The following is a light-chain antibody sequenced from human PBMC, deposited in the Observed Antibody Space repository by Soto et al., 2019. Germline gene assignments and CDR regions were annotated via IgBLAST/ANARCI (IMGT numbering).Light chain of an antibody. J-gene: IGKJ1*01. Sequence: IVMTHSQASLSLSPWEGSTLSSTASQSVSGNLAWYQQRPGQAPILLIYGASTRAPGIPARFSGSGSGTEFNLTISSLQSEDFAVYFCQQYNNWPPWTFGQGTKVDIK. V-gene: IGKV3-15*01. CDR3: QQYNNWPPWT. CDR1: QSVSGN. CDR2: GAS.